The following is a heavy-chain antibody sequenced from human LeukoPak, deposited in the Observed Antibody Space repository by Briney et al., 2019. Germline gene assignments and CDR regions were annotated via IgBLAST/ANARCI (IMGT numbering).Heavy chain of an antibody. Sequence: ASVKVSCKASGYTFTGYYMHWVRQAPGQGLEWMGWINPNSGGTNYAQKFQGRVTMTRDTSISTAYMELSRLRSDDTAVYYCARVMTGYYYGSGSYSAPRTFDPWGQGTLVTVSS. V-gene: IGHV1-2*02. J-gene: IGHJ5*02. CDR2: INPNSGGT. D-gene: IGHD3-10*01. CDR3: ARVMTGYYYGSGSYSAPRTFDP. CDR1: GYTFTGYY.